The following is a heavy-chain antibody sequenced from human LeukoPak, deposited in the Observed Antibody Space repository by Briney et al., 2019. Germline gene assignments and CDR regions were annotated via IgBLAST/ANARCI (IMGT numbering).Heavy chain of an antibody. Sequence: PGGSLRLSCAASGFTFSSYGMHCVRQALGKGMDWVAVISSDGRNKYYADSVKGRFTISRDNSKNTPYMQMNSPRAEDTAVYYCARVLVRSLPGPFDPWGQGTLVTVSS. J-gene: IGHJ5*02. D-gene: IGHD4/OR15-4a*01. V-gene: IGHV3-30*03. CDR2: ISSDGRNK. CDR1: GFTFSSYG. CDR3: ARVLVRSLPGPFDP.